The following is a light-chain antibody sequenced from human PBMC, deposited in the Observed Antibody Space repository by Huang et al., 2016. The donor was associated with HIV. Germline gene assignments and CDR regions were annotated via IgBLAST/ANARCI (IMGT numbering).Light chain of an antibody. CDR1: QSVSSY. CDR3: QQRSNWLT. Sequence: EIVLTQSPVTLSLSPGERATLSCRASQSVSSYLACYQQKPGQAPRLLIYDASNRATVIPVRVSGSGTGTDFTLTISSLEPEDFAVYYCQQRSNWLTFGGGTKVEIK. CDR2: DAS. J-gene: IGKJ4*01. V-gene: IGKV3-11*01.